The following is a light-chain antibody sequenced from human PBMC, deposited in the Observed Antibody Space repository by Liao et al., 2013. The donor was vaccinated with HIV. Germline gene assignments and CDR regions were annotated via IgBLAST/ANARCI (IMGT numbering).Light chain of an antibody. V-gene: IGLV3-21*01. J-gene: IGLJ2*01. CDR1: SIGSKS. Sequence: SYVLTQPPSVSVAPGKTATITCGGHSIGSKSVHWYQQKPGQSPLLVIYQDTYRPSGIPERFSGSNSGNTATLTISGTQPMDEADYYCQAWDRNTAIFGGGTKLTVL. CDR2: QDT. CDR3: QAWDRNTAI.